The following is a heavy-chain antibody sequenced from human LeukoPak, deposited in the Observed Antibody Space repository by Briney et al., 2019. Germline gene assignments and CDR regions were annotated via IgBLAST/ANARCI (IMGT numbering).Heavy chain of an antibody. CDR3: ARAAFDSSGYPFEY. V-gene: IGHV3-30*04. CDR1: GFTFSYYS. Sequence: GGSLRLSCAASGFTFSYYSMHWVRQAPGKGLEWVAVTSYDEINKYYADSVKGRFTISRDNSKDTLYLQMNSLTLEDTAVYYCARAAFDSSGYPFEYWGPGAPVTVS. CDR2: TSYDEINK. D-gene: IGHD5-12*01. J-gene: IGHJ4*02.